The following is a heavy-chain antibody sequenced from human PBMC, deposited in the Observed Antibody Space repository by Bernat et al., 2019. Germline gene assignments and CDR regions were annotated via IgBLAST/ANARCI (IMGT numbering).Heavy chain of an antibody. D-gene: IGHD2-15*01. J-gene: IGHJ4*02. Sequence: EVQLVESGGGLVKPGGSLTLSCAASGFTFNTAWMSWVRQAPGKGLEWVGRIKSKTDGGTTDYAAPVKGRFTISRDDSKNTLYLQMNSLKTEDTAVYYCTTRVVSPGGGYWGQGTLVTVSS. V-gene: IGHV3-15*01. CDR2: IKSKTDGGTT. CDR3: TTRVVSPGGGY. CDR1: GFTFNTAW.